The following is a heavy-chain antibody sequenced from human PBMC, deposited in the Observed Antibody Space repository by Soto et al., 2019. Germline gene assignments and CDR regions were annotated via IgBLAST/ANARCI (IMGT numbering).Heavy chain of an antibody. J-gene: IGHJ6*02. V-gene: IGHV4-31*03. CDR2: IYYSGSN. Sequence: QVQLQESGPGLVKPSQTLSLTCTVSGGSISSGGYYWSWIRQHPGKGLEWIGYIYYSGSNYCNPSLKTRVTRSVDTSKSQSARKLSSVIGAVTAVYYCVTLTVGRGALWFYYVMDVWGQGTTVTVSS. CDR3: VTLTVGRGALWFYYVMDV. D-gene: IGHD3-10*01. CDR1: GGSISSGGYY.